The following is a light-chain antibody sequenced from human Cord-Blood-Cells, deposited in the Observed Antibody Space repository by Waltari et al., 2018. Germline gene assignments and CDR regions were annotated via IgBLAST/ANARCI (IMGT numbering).Light chain of an antibody. CDR2: DAS. CDR1: QSVSSY. CDR3: QQRSNWPPFT. Sequence: EIVFTQSPATLSFSPGEKATLPCRASQSVSSYLAWYQQKPGQAPRLLIYDASNRATGIPARFSGSGSGTDFTLTISSLEPEDFAVYYCQQRSNWPPFTFGPGTKVDIK. V-gene: IGKV3-11*01. J-gene: IGKJ3*01.